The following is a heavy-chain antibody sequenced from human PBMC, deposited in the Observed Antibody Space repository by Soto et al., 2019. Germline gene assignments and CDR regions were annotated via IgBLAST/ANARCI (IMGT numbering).Heavy chain of an antibody. CDR2: IFSSGIT. J-gene: IGHJ4*02. CDR3: ARRYWGGFDY. V-gene: IGHV4-59*08. CDR1: GGSISSYY. D-gene: IGHD2-8*02. Sequence: QVQLLESGPGLVKPSETLSLTCTVSGGSISSYYWSWIRQPPGKGLEWIGYIFSSGITTFNPSLKTRDTISVDTSKNRFSRKLSSVTAADTAGYHCARRYWGGFDYWGQGTLVTVSS.